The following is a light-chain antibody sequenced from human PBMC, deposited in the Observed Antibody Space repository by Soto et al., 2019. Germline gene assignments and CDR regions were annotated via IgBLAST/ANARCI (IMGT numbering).Light chain of an antibody. CDR3: LQDYNFLT. CDR1: QGIRND. CDR2: AAS. J-gene: IGKJ4*01. Sequence: AIQMTQSPSSLSASVGDRVTITCRASQGIRNDLAWYQQKPGRAPKLLIYAASNLHSGVPSRFSGSGSGTDFTPTISSLQPEDFATYYCLQDYNFLTFGGGTKVEIK. V-gene: IGKV1-6*01.